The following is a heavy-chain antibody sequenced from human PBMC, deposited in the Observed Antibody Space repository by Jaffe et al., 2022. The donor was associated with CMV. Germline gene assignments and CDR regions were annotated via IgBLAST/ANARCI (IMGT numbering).Heavy chain of an antibody. CDR1: DDSISSSSYQ. Sequence: QLQLQESGPGLVKPSETLSLMCAVSDDSISSSSYQWGWIRQPPGKGLEWIGSVYYTGSTFYSPSLKSRVTMSVDTSAKQFSLKLSSVTAADTAVYYCARHVMTGYYNYYYHYMDVWGKGTTVTVSS. D-gene: IGHD3-9*01. CDR2: VYYTGST. V-gene: IGHV4-39*01. CDR3: ARHVMTGYYNYYYHYMDV. J-gene: IGHJ6*03.